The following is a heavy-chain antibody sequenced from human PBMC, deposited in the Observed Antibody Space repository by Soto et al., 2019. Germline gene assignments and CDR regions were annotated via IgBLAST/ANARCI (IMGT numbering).Heavy chain of an antibody. CDR2: ITATGHFM. Sequence: GSLRLSCTTSGFSFDSYAMVWVRQAPGKGLEWVSSITATGHFMDYADSLKGRFTISRDNAKNSLFLQMNSLRADDTAVYYCAKDPRGGYSILSIDYWGQGTQVTVSS. CDR3: AKDPRGGYSILSIDY. CDR1: GFSFDSYA. J-gene: IGHJ4*02. D-gene: IGHD4-4*01. V-gene: IGHV3-21*06.